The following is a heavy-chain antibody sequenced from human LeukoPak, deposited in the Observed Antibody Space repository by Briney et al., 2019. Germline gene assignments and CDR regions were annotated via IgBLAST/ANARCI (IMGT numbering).Heavy chain of an antibody. J-gene: IGHJ1*01. D-gene: IGHD6-13*01. CDR3: ARESYSSPTGKRHASKEYFQH. CDR1: GYTFTGYY. V-gene: IGHV1-2*02. CDR2: INPNSGGT. Sequence: ASVKVSCKASGYTFTGYYMHWVRQAPGQGLEWMGWINPNSGGTNYAQKFQGRVTMTRDTSISTAYMELSSLRSEDTAVYYCARESYSSPTGKRHASKEYFQHWGQGTLVTVSS.